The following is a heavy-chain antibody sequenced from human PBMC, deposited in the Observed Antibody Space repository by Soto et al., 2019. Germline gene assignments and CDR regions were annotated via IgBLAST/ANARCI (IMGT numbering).Heavy chain of an antibody. V-gene: IGHV4-31*03. CDR3: ARGSSIAGLYYGMDV. D-gene: IGHD6-6*01. CDR1: GGSISRGGSY. Sequence: QVQLQESGPGLVKPSQTLSLTCTVSGGSISRGGSYWTGIRQRPGKGLEWIGYNYYSGITYYNPSLKSRVTISLDTSKNQFSLKLRSVTAADTAGYYCARGSSIAGLYYGMDVWGQGTTVTGSS. J-gene: IGHJ6*02. CDR2: NYYSGIT.